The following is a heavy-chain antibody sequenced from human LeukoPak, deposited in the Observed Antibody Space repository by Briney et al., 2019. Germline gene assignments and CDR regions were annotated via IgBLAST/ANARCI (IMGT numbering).Heavy chain of an antibody. Sequence: SVKVSCKASRGTFSTYAISWVRQAPGQGLEWMGGLIPIFGTANYAQKFQGRVTMTRDTSISTAYMELSRLRSDDTAVYYCARDSRPGYSSGYTNFDYWGQGTLVTVSS. CDR2: LIPIFGTA. J-gene: IGHJ4*02. CDR1: RGTFSTYA. D-gene: IGHD6-19*01. CDR3: ARDSRPGYSSGYTNFDY. V-gene: IGHV1-69*05.